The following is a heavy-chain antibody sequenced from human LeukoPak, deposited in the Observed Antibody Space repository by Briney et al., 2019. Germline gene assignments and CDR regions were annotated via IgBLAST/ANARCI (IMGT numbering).Heavy chain of an antibody. CDR3: ARDGGIYYYDSSGYYDFDY. Sequence: GGSLRLSCAASGFTFSSYGMHWVRQAPGKGLEWVAVIRYNGSNKYYADSVKGRFTISRDNSKNTLYLQMNSLRAEDTAVYYCARDGGIYYYDSSGYYDFDYWGQGTLVTVSS. J-gene: IGHJ4*02. CDR1: GFTFSSYG. V-gene: IGHV3-33*01. CDR2: IRYNGSNK. D-gene: IGHD3-22*01.